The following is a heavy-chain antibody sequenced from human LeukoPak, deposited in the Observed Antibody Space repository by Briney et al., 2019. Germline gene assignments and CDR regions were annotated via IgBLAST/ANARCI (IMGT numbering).Heavy chain of an antibody. D-gene: IGHD3-3*01. CDR3: ARVTIFGVVHV. CDR2: IYHSGST. Sequence: SETLSLTCAVSGAPISSNNWWWSWVRQPPGKGLEWIGEIYHSGSTNYNPSLKSRVTMSVDKSKNQFSLKLSSVTAADTAVYYCARVTIFGVVHVWGQGTLVTVSS. CDR1: GAPISSNNW. J-gene: IGHJ4*02. V-gene: IGHV4-4*02.